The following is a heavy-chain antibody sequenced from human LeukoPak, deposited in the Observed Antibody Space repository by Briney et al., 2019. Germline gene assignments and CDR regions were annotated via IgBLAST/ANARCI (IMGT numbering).Heavy chain of an antibody. CDR2: IFPGESNI. D-gene: IGHD2-21*02. V-gene: IGHV5-51*01. Sequence: GESLKISCKGSGYSFNTYWIAWVRQMPGKGLEWMGMIFPGESNIRYCPSFQGHVTISADKSTNTAYLQWSSLQASDSAIYYCARQGTAPFDYWGQGTLVTVSS. CDR3: ARQGTAPFDY. CDR1: GYSFNTYW. J-gene: IGHJ4*02.